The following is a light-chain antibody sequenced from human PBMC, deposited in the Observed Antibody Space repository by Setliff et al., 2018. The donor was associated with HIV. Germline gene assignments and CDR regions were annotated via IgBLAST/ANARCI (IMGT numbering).Light chain of an antibody. CDR2: DVT. V-gene: IGLV2-14*03. CDR1: SSDIGGYDY. J-gene: IGLJ1*01. CDR3: SSYSRSSTFGV. Sequence: QSALTQPASVSGSPGQSIIISCTGTSSDIGGYDYVSWFQHPPGKAPKLMMSDVTKRPPGVSNRFSGSKSGNTASLTISGLQAEDEADYYCSSYSRSSTFGVFGTGTKVTVL.